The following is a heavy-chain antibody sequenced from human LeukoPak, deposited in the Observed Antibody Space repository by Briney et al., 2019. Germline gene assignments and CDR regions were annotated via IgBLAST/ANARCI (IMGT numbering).Heavy chain of an antibody. D-gene: IGHD6-13*01. CDR3: AREGFSSPLDY. J-gene: IGHJ4*02. CDR2: ISSSSSYM. CDR1: GFTFSSYS. V-gene: IGHV3-21*01. Sequence: PGGSLRLSCAASGFTFSSYSMSWVRQAPGKGLEWVSSISSSSSYMYYADSVKGRFTISRDNAKNSLYPQMNSLRAEDTAVYYCAREGFSSPLDYWGQGTLVTVSS.